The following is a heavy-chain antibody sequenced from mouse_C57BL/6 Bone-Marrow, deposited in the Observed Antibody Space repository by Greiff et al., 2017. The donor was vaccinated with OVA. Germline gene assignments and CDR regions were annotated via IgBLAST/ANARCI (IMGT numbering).Heavy chain of an antibody. CDR3: ASDGYYVEYYFDY. CDR2: INSDGGST. J-gene: IGHJ2*01. CDR1: EYEFPSHD. V-gene: IGHV5-2*01. D-gene: IGHD2-3*01. Sequence: EVKLMESGGGLVQPGESLKLSCESNEYEFPSHDMSWVRKTPEKRLELVAAINSDGGSTYYPDTMERRFIISRDNTKKTLYLQMSSLRSEDTALYYCASDGYYVEYYFDYWGQGTTLTVSS.